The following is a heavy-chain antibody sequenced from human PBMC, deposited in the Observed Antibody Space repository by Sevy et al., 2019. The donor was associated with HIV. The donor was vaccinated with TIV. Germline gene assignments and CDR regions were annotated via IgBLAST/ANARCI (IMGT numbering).Heavy chain of an antibody. CDR1: GFSFSRYG. D-gene: IGHD4-17*01. V-gene: IGHV3-30*18. J-gene: IGHJ4*02. Sequence: GGSLRLSCAASGFSFSRYGIHWVRQAPGRGLEWVAVISHDGGTQYYADSVKGRFTVSRDNSKYTAYLEMDSLSTEDTAVYFCAKDLFGDYCLCSVDYWCQGALVTVSS. CDR2: ISHDGGTQ. CDR3: AKDLFGDYCLCSVDY.